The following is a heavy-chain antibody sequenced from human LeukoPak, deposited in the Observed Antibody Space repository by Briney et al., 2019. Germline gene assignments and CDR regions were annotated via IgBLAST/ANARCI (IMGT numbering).Heavy chain of an antibody. J-gene: IGHJ4*02. CDR3: ATSYCSGGSCCLYYFDY. V-gene: IGHV3-43*01. Sequence: PGGSLRLSCAASGFTFDDYTMHWVRQAPGKGLEWVSLISWDGSSTYYADSVKGRFTISRDNSKNSLYLQMNSLRTEDTALYYCATSYCSGGSCCLYYFDYWGQGTLVTVSS. CDR1: GFTFDDYT. CDR2: ISWDGSST. D-gene: IGHD2-15*01.